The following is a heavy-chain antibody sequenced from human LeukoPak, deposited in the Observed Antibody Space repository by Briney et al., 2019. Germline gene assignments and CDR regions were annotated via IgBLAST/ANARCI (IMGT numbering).Heavy chain of an antibody. CDR1: GFTVSSNY. CDR3: AKDIELSI. D-gene: IGHD5-12*01. V-gene: IGHV3-53*01. Sequence: GGSLRLSCAASGFTVSSNYMSWVRQAPGKGLEWVSSIYSGGSTYYADSVKGRFTISRDNSKNTVDLQMNSLRAEDTAVYYCAKDIELSILGLGTMVTVSS. J-gene: IGHJ3*02. CDR2: IYSGGST.